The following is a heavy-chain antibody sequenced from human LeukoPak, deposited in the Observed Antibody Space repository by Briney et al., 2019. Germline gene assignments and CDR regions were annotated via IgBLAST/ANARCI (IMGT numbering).Heavy chain of an antibody. V-gene: IGHV5-10-1*01. D-gene: IGHD4-23*01. CDR1: GYSFPSYW. J-gene: IGHJ4*02. Sequence: GESLKISCQGSGYSFPSYWITWVRQMPGKGLEWMGRIDPSDSYTNYSPSFQGHVTISADKSISTAYLQWSSLKASDTAMYYCAKSSTVVCLVDYWGQGTLVTVSS. CDR2: IDPSDSYT. CDR3: AKSSTVVCLVDY.